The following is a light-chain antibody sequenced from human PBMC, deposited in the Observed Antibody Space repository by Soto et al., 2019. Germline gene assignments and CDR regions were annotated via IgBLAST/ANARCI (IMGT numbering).Light chain of an antibody. Sequence: EILLTRSPATLSLSPGGGATLCCRASQSVSSNLAWYQQKPGQAPRLLIYRTSRRATGIPDRFSGSHSETDFTPTIIRLEPDDSALYYSQQYGSPTRPFGPGTKVDIK. J-gene: IGKJ1*01. V-gene: IGKV3-20*01. CDR1: QSVSSN. CDR2: RTS. CDR3: QQYGSPTRP.